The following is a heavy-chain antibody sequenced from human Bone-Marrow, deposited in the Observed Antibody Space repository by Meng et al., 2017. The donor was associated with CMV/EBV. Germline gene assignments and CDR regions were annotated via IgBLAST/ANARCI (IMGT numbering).Heavy chain of an antibody. CDR3: ARERLYPHYGMDV. Sequence: ASVKVSCKASGYTFTSYYMHWVRQAPGQGLEWMGIINPSGGSTSYAQKFQGRVTMTRDTSTSTVYMELSRLRSDDTAVYYCARERLYPHYGMDVWGQGTTVTDSS. V-gene: IGHV1-46*01. CDR2: INPSGGST. D-gene: IGHD2-8*01. CDR1: GYTFTSYY. J-gene: IGHJ6*02.